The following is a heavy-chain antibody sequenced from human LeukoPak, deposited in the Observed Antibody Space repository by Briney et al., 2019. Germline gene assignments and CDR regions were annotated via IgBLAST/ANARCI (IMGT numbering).Heavy chain of an antibody. Sequence: SETLSLTCTVSGGSVSSGSYYWNWIRQPPGKGLEWIGYIYHSGSTNYNPSLQSRVTISVDTSKNQFSLNLNSVTAADTAVYYCARGGAARLHFQNWGQGTLVTVSS. CDR2: IYHSGST. CDR3: ARGGAARLHFQN. CDR1: GGSVSSGSYY. J-gene: IGHJ1*01. V-gene: IGHV4-61*01. D-gene: IGHD6-6*01.